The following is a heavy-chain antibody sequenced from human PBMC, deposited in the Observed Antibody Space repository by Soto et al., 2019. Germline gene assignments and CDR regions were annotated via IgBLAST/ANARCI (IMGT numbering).Heavy chain of an antibody. D-gene: IGHD1-26*01. V-gene: IGHV4-39*01. CDR2: IYYGGST. CDR1: GGSISSSNYY. Sequence: QLQLQESGPGLVKPSETLSLTCTVSGGSISSSNYYWVLIRQPPGKGLEWIGSIYYGGSTYYNPTPLKSRVTVSVDTSKNQFSLKLSSVTAADTAVYYCARQREGGRGVFDIWGQGTMVTVSS. CDR3: ARQREGGRGVFDI. J-gene: IGHJ3*02.